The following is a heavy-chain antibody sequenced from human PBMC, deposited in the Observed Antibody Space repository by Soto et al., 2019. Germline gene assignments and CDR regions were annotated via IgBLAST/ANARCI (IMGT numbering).Heavy chain of an antibody. CDR3: AKFYCISTMCQAPAAKSTGGFEI. CDR1: GFTFSSYA. V-gene: IGHV3-23*01. J-gene: IGHJ3*02. Sequence: EPQLLESGGGLGHPGASLRLSCAASGFTFSSYAMSWVRQAPGKGLEWVAAISGSGVSTYYADSVRGRSTISRDNSKKTVDLQMNSLIAEDTAVYYCAKFYCISTMCQAPAAKSTGGFEIWGQGTLVTVSS. CDR2: ISGSGVST. D-gene: IGHD2-2*01.